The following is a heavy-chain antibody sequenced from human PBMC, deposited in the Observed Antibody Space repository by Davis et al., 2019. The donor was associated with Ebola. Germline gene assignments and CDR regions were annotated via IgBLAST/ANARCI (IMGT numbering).Heavy chain of an antibody. CDR2: INHSGST. V-gene: IGHV4-34*01. CDR3: ARHMSAALDY. Sequence: MPSETLSLTCAVYGGSFSGYYWSWIRQPPGKGLEWIGEINHSGSTNYNPSLKSRVTISVDTSKNQFSLKLSSVTAADTAVYYCARHMSAALDYWGQGTLVTVSS. CDR1: GGSFSGYY. J-gene: IGHJ4*02. D-gene: IGHD6-13*01.